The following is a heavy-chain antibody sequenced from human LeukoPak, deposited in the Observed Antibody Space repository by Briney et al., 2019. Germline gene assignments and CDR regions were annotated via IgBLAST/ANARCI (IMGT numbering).Heavy chain of an antibody. V-gene: IGHV2-5*02. CDR2: IYWDDDK. J-gene: IGHJ5*02. Sequence: SGPTLVKPTQTLTLTCTFSGFSLSTSGVGVGWIRQPPGKALEWLALIYWDDDKRYSPSLKSRLTITKDTSKNQVVLTMTNMDPVDTATYYCAHRRGYDLWSGYRETNWFDPWGQGTLVTVSS. CDR3: AHRRGYDLWSGYRETNWFDP. CDR1: GFSLSTSGVG. D-gene: IGHD3-3*01.